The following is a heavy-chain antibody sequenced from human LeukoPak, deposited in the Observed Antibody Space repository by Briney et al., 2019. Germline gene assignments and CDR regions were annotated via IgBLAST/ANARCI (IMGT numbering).Heavy chain of an antibody. J-gene: IGHJ4*02. CDR2: ISAGGVGT. CDR1: GFTFSSYA. Sequence: GGSLRLSCAASGFTFSSYAMSWVRQAPGKGLEWVSAISAGGVGTYYADSVRGRFTISRDNSKNTLYLQMNSLRAEDTAVYRCAKGTCTNGICWFDYWGQGTLVTVSS. V-gene: IGHV3-23*01. D-gene: IGHD2-8*01. CDR3: AKGTCTNGICWFDY.